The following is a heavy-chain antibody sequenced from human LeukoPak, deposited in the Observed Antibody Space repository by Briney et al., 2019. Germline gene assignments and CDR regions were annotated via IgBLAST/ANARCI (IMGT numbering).Heavy chain of an antibody. Sequence: PGRSLRLSCAASGFTFSSYAMHWVRQAPGKGLEWVAVISYDGSNKYYADSVKGRFTISRDNSKNTLYLQMNSLRAEDTAAYYCAKIGGGSSIYYFDYWGQGTQVTVSS. CDR1: GFTFSSYA. CDR2: ISYDGSNK. J-gene: IGHJ4*02. CDR3: AKIGGGSSIYYFDY. D-gene: IGHD6-13*01. V-gene: IGHV3-30-3*02.